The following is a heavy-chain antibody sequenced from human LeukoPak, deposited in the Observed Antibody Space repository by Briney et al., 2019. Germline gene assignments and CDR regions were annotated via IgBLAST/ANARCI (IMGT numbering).Heavy chain of an antibody. V-gene: IGHV1-8*01. CDR3: ARGYVDIVATSYNWFDP. J-gene: IGHJ5*02. D-gene: IGHD5-12*01. CDR2: MNPNSGNT. CDR1: GYTFTSYD. Sequence: GASVKVSCKASGYTFTSYDINWVRQATGQGLEWMGWMNPNSGNTGYAQKFQGRVTMTRNTSISTAYMELSSLRSEDTAVYYCARGYVDIVATSYNWFDPWGQGTLVTVSS.